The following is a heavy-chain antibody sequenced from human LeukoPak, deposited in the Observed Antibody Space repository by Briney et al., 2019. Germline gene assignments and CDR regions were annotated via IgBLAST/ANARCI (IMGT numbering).Heavy chain of an antibody. CDR3: ARVVGEPVEMATSAPFDY. J-gene: IGHJ4*02. CDR2: INPSGGST. D-gene: IGHD5-24*01. V-gene: IGHV1-46*01. CDR1: GYTFTSYY. Sequence: ASVKVSCKASGYTFTSYYMHWVRHAPGQGLEWMGIINPSGGSTSYAQKFQGRVTMTRDTSTSTVYMELSSLRSEDTAVYYCARVVGEPVEMATSAPFDYWGQGTLVTVSS.